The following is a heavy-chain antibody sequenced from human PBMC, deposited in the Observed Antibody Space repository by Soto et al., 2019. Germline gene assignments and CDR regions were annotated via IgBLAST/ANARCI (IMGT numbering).Heavy chain of an antibody. D-gene: IGHD2-2*01. CDR2: IKSKALGGTT. CDR1: GFPFSNAW. V-gene: IGHV3-15*07. Sequence: PGGCLRLSCAGSGFPFSNAWINWVRQAPGKGLEWVGRIKSKALGGTTDFAAPVRGRLAITRDDSRNMAYMQMNSLNTEDTAVYYCTTVFYSSIIEVRFVYWCHGPLVSVFS. J-gene: IGHJ4*01. CDR3: TTVFYSSIIEVRFVY.